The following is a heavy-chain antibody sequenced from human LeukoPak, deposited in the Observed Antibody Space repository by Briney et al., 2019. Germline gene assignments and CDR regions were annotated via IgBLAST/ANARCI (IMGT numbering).Heavy chain of an antibody. CDR2: MNPNSGNT. V-gene: IGHV1-8*03. CDR3: ARDGAATIPNAFDI. D-gene: IGHD6-13*01. CDR1: GYTFTSYD. J-gene: IGHJ3*02. Sequence: ASVKVSCKASGYTFTSYDINWVRQATGQGLEWMGWMNPNSGNTGYAQKFQGRVTITRNTSISTAYMELSSLRSEDTAVYYCARDGAATIPNAFDIWGQGTMVTVSS.